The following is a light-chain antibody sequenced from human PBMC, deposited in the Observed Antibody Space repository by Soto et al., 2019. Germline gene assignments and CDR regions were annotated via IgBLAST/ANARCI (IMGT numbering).Light chain of an antibody. J-gene: IGKJ1*01. CDR2: DVS. CDR3: QQYGISPT. Sequence: DIVLTQSPGTLSLSPGERATLSCRSSQSVSSNYLAWYQQKPDQTHRLVIYDVSGRATGLPDRFSGSGSGTDFTLTISRLEPEDSAVYYCQQYGISPTFGQGTKVEIK. V-gene: IGKV3-20*01. CDR1: QSVSSNY.